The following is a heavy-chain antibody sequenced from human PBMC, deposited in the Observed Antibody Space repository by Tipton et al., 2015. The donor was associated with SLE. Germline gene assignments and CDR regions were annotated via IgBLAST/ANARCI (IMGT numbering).Heavy chain of an antibody. J-gene: IGHJ6*03. Sequence: TLSLTCTVSGGSISSHYWSWVRQPPGKGLEWIGSIYYSGSTYYNPSLKSRVTISVDTSKNQFSLKLSSVTAADTAVYYCARGGPYYYYYMDVWGKGTTVTVSS. D-gene: IGHD5-12*01. V-gene: IGHV4-59*11. CDR3: ARGGPYYYYYMDV. CDR2: IYYSGST. CDR1: GGSISSHY.